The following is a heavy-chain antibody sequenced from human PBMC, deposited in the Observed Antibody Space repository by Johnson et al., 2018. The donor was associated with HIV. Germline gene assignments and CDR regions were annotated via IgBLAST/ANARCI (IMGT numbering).Heavy chain of an antibody. D-gene: IGHD3-3*01. J-gene: IGHJ3*02. V-gene: IGHV3-20*04. CDR2: VNWSGIST. Sequence: VQLVESGGGVVRLGGSLRVSCTASGFNFDDYGLSWVRQVPGKGLEWVAGVNWSGISTGYADSVKGRFTISRDNSKNSLYLQMDNLSAEDPALFYCARVSTGFTVAGVVILPPGAFDIWGRGTMVTVSS. CDR1: GFNFDDYG. CDR3: ARVSTGFTVAGVVILPPGAFDI.